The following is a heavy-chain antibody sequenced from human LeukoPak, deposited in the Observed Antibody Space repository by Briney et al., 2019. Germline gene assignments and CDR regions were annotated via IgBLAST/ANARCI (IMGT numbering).Heavy chain of an antibody. V-gene: IGHV1-2*02. Sequence: ASVKVSCKASGYTFTGYYMHWVRQAPGQGLEWMGWINPNSGGTNYAQKFQGRVTMTRDTSTSTAYMELSRLRSDDTAVYYCARDAVGATTNYYYYMDVWGKGTTVTVSS. CDR2: INPNSGGT. CDR3: ARDAVGATTNYYYYMDV. J-gene: IGHJ6*03. D-gene: IGHD1-26*01. CDR1: GYTFTGYY.